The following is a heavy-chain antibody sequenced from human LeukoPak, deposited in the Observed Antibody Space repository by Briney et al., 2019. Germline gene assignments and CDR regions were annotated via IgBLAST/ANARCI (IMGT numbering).Heavy chain of an antibody. J-gene: IGHJ6*02. CDR3: AREYGSSSNYYGLDV. CDR1: RFTFSSYS. V-gene: IGHV3-21*01. CDR2: ISSSSSYI. D-gene: IGHD6-6*01. Sequence: GGSLRLSCAASRFTFSSYSMNWVRQAPGKGLEWVSSISSSSSYIYHADSVRGRFTISRDNAKNSLFLQMTSLRAEDTAVYYCAREYGSSSNYYGLDVWGQGTTVTVSS.